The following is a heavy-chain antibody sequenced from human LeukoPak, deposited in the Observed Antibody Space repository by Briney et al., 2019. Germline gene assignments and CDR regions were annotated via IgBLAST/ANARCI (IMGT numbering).Heavy chain of an antibody. CDR1: GLTFSSYS. CDR2: ISSSSSYI. J-gene: IGHJ3*02. CDR3: ARGPRIRAFDI. D-gene: IGHD2-15*01. V-gene: IGHV3-21*01. Sequence: GGSLRLSCEASGLTFSSYSMNWVRQAPGKGLEWVSSISSSSSYIYYADSVKGRFTISRDNAKNSLYLQMNSLRAEDTAVYYCARGPRIRAFDIWGQGTMVTVSS.